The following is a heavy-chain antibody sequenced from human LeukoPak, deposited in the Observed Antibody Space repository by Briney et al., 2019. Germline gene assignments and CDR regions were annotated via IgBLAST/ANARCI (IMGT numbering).Heavy chain of an antibody. Sequence: PGGSLRLSCAASGFTVSSNYMTWVRQAPGKGLEWVSVIYSGGSTYYADSAKGRFTISRDNSTNTLYLQMNSLRAEDTAVYYCARDRGYAFDIWGQGTMVTVSS. CDR2: IYSGGST. CDR3: ARDRGYAFDI. J-gene: IGHJ3*02. CDR1: GFTVSSNY. V-gene: IGHV3-53*01.